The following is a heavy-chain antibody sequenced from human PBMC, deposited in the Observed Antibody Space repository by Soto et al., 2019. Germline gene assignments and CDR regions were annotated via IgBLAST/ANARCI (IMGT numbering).Heavy chain of an antibody. CDR1: GGSFSGYY. J-gene: IGHJ4*02. Sequence: SETLSLTCAVYGGSFSGYYWSWIRQPPGKGLEWIGEINHSGSTNYSPSLKSRVTISVDTSKNQFSLKLSSVTAADTAVYYCARGYCTNGVCYRDQKYYFDYWGQGTLVTVSS. D-gene: IGHD2-8*01. CDR2: INHSGST. CDR3: ARGYCTNGVCYRDQKYYFDY. V-gene: IGHV4-34*01.